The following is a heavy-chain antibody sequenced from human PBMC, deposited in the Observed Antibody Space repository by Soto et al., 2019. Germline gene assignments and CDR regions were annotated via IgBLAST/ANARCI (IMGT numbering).Heavy chain of an antibody. CDR1: GFTFNNYA. CDR2: ITWNSGSI. D-gene: IGHD6-6*01. Sequence: EVQLVESGGGLVQPGRSLRLSCAASGFTFNNYAMHWVRQAPGKGLEWVSGITWNSGSIGYADSVKGRFTISRDNAKNALYLQMNSLRAEDTAFYYCAKDWRSSSSLPRIDYWGQGTLVTVSS. J-gene: IGHJ4*02. CDR3: AKDWRSSSSLPRIDY. V-gene: IGHV3-9*01.